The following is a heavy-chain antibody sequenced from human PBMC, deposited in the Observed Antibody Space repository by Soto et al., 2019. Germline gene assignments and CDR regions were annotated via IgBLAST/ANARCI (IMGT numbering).Heavy chain of an antibody. V-gene: IGHV1-3*01. CDR2: INAGNGNT. CDR3: ARAPSWWYFDL. CDR1: GYTFTSYA. J-gene: IGHJ2*01. Sequence: ASMKVSCKASGYTFTSYAMHWVRQAPGQRLEWMGWINAGNGNTKYSQKFQGRVTITRDTSASTAYMELSSLRSEDTAVYYCARAPSWWYFDLWGRGTLVTVSS.